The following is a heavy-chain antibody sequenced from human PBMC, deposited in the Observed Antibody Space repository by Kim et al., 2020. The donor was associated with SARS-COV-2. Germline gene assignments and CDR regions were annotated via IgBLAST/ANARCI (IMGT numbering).Heavy chain of an antibody. J-gene: IGHJ4*02. Sequence: YSADAGKSRFTISRNNSKTTLYLQMNSMRAEDTAVYYCARGGSWPNYFDYWGQGTLVTVSS. D-gene: IGHD6-13*01. CDR3: ARGGSWPNYFDY. V-gene: IGHV3-53*01.